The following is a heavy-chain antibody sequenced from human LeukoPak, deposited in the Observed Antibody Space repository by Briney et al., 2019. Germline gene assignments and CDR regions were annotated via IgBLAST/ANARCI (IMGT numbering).Heavy chain of an antibody. CDR3: AKDGHCPGALCPTQIAVAGYNDN. D-gene: IGHD6-19*01. J-gene: IGHJ4*02. Sequence: GGSLRPSCAASGFTFSIYTMNWVRQAPGKGLEWVSIINYNGDNKYYADSVQGRFTISRDNSKNTVYLQMNSLRAEDTAIYYCAKDGHCPGALCPTQIAVAGYNDNWGQGNVVTVS. V-gene: IGHV3-23*01. CDR1: GFTFSIYT. CDR2: INYNGDNK.